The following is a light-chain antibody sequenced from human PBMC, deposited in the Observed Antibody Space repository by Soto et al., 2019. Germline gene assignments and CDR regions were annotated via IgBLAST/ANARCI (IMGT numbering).Light chain of an antibody. J-gene: IGKJ1*01. CDR1: QSVSSSY. V-gene: IGKV3-20*01. CDR3: QQYGSSVWT. Sequence: EIVLTQSPGTLSLSPGERATLSCRASQSVSSSYLAWYQQKPGQAPRLLIYGASSRATGIPDRFSGSGSGTDFPLTISILEPEDFSVYYCQQYGSSVWTFGQGTMVEIK. CDR2: GAS.